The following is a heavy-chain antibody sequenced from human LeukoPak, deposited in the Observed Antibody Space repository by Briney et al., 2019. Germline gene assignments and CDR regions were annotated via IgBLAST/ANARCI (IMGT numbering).Heavy chain of an antibody. CDR1: GFTFSSYW. V-gene: IGHV3-74*01. J-gene: IGHJ3*01. D-gene: IGHD6-13*01. CDR2: TNKDGSGT. Sequence: GGSLRLSCAASGFTFSSYWMHWVRQAPGKGLVWVSRTNKDGSGTTYADSVKGRFTVSRDNAKNTLLLQMNSLRAEDTAVYHCVREMGSSSYVFDFWGQGTMITVSS. CDR3: VREMGSSSYVFDF.